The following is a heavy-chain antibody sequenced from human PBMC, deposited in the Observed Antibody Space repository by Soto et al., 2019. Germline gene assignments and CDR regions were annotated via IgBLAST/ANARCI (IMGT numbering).Heavy chain of an antibody. V-gene: IGHV3-30*18. D-gene: IGHD1-26*01. CDR1: GFTFSSYG. Sequence: QVQLVESGGGVVQPGRSLRLSCAASGFTFSSYGMHWVRQAPGKGLEWVAVISYDGSNKYYADSVKGRFTISRDNSKNTLYLQMNSLRAEDTAVYYCAKALSPEWELRLNYDYWGQGTLVTVSS. CDR2: ISYDGSNK. J-gene: IGHJ4*02. CDR3: AKALSPEWELRLNYDY.